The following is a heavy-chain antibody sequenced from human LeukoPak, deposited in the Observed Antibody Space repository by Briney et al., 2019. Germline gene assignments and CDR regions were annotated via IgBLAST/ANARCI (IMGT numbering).Heavy chain of an antibody. CDR3: ARDPTTVTSLSYYFDF. V-gene: IGHV4-34*01. J-gene: IGHJ4*02. CDR1: GGSFSGYH. D-gene: IGHD4-17*01. CDR2: INDRGRT. Sequence: SETLSLTCAVHGGSFSGYHWNWIRQSPSKGLEWIGEINDRGRTNYNPSLESRVTLSVDTSKKEFSLKLSAVTAADTAVYYCARDPTTVTSLSYYFDFWGQGTPVSVSS.